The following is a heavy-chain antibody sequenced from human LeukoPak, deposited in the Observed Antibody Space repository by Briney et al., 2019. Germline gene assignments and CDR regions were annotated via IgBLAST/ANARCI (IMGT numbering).Heavy chain of an antibody. CDR1: GGSISSYY. Sequence: SETLSLTCTVSGGSISSYYWSWIRQPPGKGLEWIGYIYYSGSTNYNPSLKSRVTISVDTSKNQFSLKHSSVTAADTAVYYCARAAYCTNGVCEFDYWGQGTLVTVSS. CDR3: ARAAYCTNGVCEFDY. D-gene: IGHD2-8*01. J-gene: IGHJ4*02. CDR2: IYYSGST. V-gene: IGHV4-59*01.